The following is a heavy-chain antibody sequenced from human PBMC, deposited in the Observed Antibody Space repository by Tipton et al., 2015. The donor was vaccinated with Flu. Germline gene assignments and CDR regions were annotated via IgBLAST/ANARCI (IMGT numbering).Heavy chain of an antibody. CDR2: VSRTGST. V-gene: IGHV4-38-2*01. D-gene: IGHD4-11*01. J-gene: IGHJ5*02. Sequence: LRLSCAVSGDSIGSDYYWGWIRQFPGKGLEWIGTVSRTGSTIYNPSLKSRVTLSIDTSKNQFSLKMKSVTATDMAVYYCARRDYSNYVSDPKSWFDPWGQGTLITVPS. CDR3: ARRDYSNYVSDPKSWFDP. CDR1: GDSIGSDYY.